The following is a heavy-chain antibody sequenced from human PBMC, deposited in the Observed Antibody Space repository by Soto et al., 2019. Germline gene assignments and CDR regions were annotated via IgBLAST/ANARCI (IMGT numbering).Heavy chain of an antibody. CDR1: GDSLSSYY. J-gene: IGHJ6*02. Sequence: LSLTCTVYGDSLSSYYWSWIRQPPGKGLEWIGCIYDSATTNYNPSLKSRVTISEDMSTNEFSLKLTSVTAADTAVYYCARQGSGDFHYHGLDVWGQGTTVTVSS. CDR2: IYDSATT. V-gene: IGHV4-59*01. CDR3: ARQGSGDFHYHGLDV. D-gene: IGHD3-10*01.